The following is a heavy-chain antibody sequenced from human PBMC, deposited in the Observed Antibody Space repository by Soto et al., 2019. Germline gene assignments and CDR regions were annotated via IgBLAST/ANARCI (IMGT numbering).Heavy chain of an antibody. Sequence: ESGGGLVKPGDSLRLSGAASGFTFSGYAMNWVRQAPGKGLEWVSSISGGSEYLIYADSVRGRFTISRDNAQNSLCLQMNSLRAEDTAVYYCARFETSAYSTGLEYWGQGSLVTVSS. J-gene: IGHJ4*02. D-gene: IGHD6-19*01. CDR3: ARFETSAYSTGLEY. V-gene: IGHV3-21*01. CDR1: GFTFSGYA. CDR2: ISGGSEYL.